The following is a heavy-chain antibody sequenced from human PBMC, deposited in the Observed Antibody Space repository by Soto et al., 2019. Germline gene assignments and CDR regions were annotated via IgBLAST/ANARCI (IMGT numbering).Heavy chain of an antibody. CDR2: MTRSGSSS. D-gene: IGHD1-26*01. V-gene: IGHV3-11*01. Sequence: QVQLVDSGGDLVKPGGSLRLSCAASGFTFSDHYMSWIRQAPRKGLEWISYMTRSGSSSSYADYVKGRFTISRDNAKNSLYLQMNSLRGEDTAVYYCARESSGNISAFDLWGQWTMVTVSS. CDR1: GFTFSDHY. J-gene: IGHJ3*01. CDR3: ARESSGNISAFDL.